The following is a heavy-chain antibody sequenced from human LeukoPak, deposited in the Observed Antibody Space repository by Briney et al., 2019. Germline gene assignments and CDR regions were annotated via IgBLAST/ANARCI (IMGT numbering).Heavy chain of an antibody. J-gene: IGHJ1*01. CDR3: ARDLIVVVNPKPEYFQH. CDR1: GYTFTGYY. Sequence: GASVKVSCKASGYTFTGYYIHWVRQAPGQGLEWMGWISPNSGGTNYAQKFQGRVTMTRDMSISTVYVELSRLRSDDTAVYYCARDLIVVVNPKPEYFQHWGQGTLVTVSS. V-gene: IGHV1-2*02. D-gene: IGHD3-22*01. CDR2: ISPNSGGT.